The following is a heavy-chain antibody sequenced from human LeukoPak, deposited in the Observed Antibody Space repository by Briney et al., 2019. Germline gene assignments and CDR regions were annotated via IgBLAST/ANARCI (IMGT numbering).Heavy chain of an antibody. V-gene: IGHV1-2*02. Sequence: ASVKVSCKASGYTFTGYYMHWVRQAPGQGLGWMAWINPNSGGTNYAQKFQGRITMTRDTSTSTVYMELNSLRSEDTAVYYCARASIVVLAGANDHWGQGTLVTVSS. CDR1: GYTFTGYY. D-gene: IGHD2-15*01. J-gene: IGHJ4*02. CDR3: ARASIVVLAGANDH. CDR2: INPNSGGT.